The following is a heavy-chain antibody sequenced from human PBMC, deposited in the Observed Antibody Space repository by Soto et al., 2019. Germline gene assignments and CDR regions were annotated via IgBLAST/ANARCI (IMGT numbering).Heavy chain of an antibody. D-gene: IGHD3-9*01. J-gene: IGHJ5*02. V-gene: IGHV4-61*01. Sequence: SETLSLTCTVSGGSVSSGSYYWSWIRQPPGKGLEWIGYIYYSGSTNYNPSLKSRVTISVDTSKNQFSLKLSSVTAADTAVYYCARGKRPYDILTGYYGNWFDPWGQGTLVTVSS. CDR3: ARGKRPYDILTGYYGNWFDP. CDR1: GGSVSSGSYY. CDR2: IYYSGST.